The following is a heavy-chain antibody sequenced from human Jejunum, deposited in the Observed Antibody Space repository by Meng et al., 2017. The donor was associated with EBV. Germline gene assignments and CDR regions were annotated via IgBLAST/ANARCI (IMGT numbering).Heavy chain of an antibody. J-gene: IGHJ4*02. Sequence: QGQLQGSGPGLVTPSESLSLPCTVSGVSMSNFYWSWLRQPPGKGLEWIGYIYYSVSTNYNPSLKSRVTISVDTSKNQFSLSLSSVTAADTAVYYCARGGGRPEYWGQGILVTVSS. CDR2: IYYSVST. CDR3: ARGGGRPEY. CDR1: GVSMSNFY. V-gene: IGHV4-59*01. D-gene: IGHD3-10*01.